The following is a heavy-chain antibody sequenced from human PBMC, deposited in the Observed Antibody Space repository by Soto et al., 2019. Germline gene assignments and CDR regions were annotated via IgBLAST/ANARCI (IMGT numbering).Heavy chain of an antibody. D-gene: IGHD6-13*01. CDR3: AKVGRYSSSWSDYYYYGMDV. J-gene: IGHJ6*02. V-gene: IGHV3-30*18. CDR2: ISYDGSNK. CDR1: GFTFSSYG. Sequence: GSLRLSCAASGFTFSSYGMHWVRQAPGKGLEWVAVISYDGSNKYYADSVKGRFTISRDNSKNTLYLQMNSLRAEDTAVYYCAKVGRYSSSWSDYYYYGMDVWGQGTTVTVSS.